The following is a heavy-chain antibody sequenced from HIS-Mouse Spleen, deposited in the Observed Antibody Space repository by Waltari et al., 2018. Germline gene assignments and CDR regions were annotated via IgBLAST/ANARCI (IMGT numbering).Heavy chain of an antibody. CDR1: GGSISSSSYY. Sequence: QLQLQESGPGLVKPSETLSLTCTVSGGSISSSSYYWGWIRQPPGKGLEWIGSIYYRGSTYDHPSLKSRVTISVDTSKNQFSLELSSVTAADTAVYYCASRYSSSSQFGYWGQGTLVTISS. V-gene: IGHV4-39*07. CDR3: ASRYSSSSQFGY. J-gene: IGHJ4*02. CDR2: IYYRGST. D-gene: IGHD6-6*01.